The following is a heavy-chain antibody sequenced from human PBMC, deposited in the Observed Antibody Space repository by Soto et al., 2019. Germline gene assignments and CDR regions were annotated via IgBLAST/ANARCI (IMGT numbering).Heavy chain of an antibody. CDR3: ARESEDLTSNFDY. J-gene: IGHJ4*02. CDR2: ISSTTNYI. Sequence: GGSLRLFCAASGVTFTRYRMNWVRKAPGKGLEWVSSISSTTNYIYYGDSMKGRFTISRDNAKNSLYLEMNSLRAEDTAVYYCARESEDLTSNFDYWGQGTLVTVSS. CDR1: GVTFTRYR. V-gene: IGHV3-21*06.